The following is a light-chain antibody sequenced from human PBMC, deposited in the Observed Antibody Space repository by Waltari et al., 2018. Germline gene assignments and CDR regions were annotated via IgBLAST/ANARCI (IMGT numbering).Light chain of an antibody. J-gene: IGKJ2*01. CDR1: QSISNY. Sequence: DIQMTQSPSSLSASVGDRVTITCRASQSISNYLNWYQQKPGKAPKLLVYAASTLQSGVPSRFSGSGSVTDFTLTIGGLQPEDFASYYCQQSDITPYTFGQGTKLEIK. V-gene: IGKV1-39*01. CDR2: AAS. CDR3: QQSDITPYT.